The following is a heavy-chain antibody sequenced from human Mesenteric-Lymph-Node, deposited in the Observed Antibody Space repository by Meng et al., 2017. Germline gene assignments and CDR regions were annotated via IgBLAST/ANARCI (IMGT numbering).Heavy chain of an antibody. J-gene: IGHJ4*02. CDR2: ISGSGGTT. V-gene: IGHV3-23*01. CDR1: GFTFRSFA. Sequence: EVQLLESGGGLVQPGGSLRLSCAASGFTFRSFAMTWVRQAPGKGLEWVSAISGSGGTTYYADAVKGRFTISRDNSKNTLSLQVNSLRAEDTAVYYCAKQALSPHFDYWGQGTLVTVSS. CDR3: AKQALSPHFDY.